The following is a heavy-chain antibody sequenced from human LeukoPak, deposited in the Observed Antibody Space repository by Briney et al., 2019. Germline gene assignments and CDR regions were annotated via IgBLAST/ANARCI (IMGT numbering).Heavy chain of an antibody. CDR3: AKEIYYYASVDY. CDR1: GFTFSSYE. Sequence: GGSLRLSCAASGFTFSSYEMNWVRQAPGKGLEWVSYISSSGSTIYYADSVKGRFTISRDNSKNTLYLQMNSLRAEDTAVYYCAKEIYYYASVDYWGQGTLVTVSS. V-gene: IGHV3-48*03. CDR2: ISSSGSTI. J-gene: IGHJ4*02. D-gene: IGHD3-10*01.